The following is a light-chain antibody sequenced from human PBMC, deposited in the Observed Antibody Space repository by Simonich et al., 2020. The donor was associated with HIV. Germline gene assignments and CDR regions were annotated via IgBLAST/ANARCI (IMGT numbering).Light chain of an antibody. CDR1: QGVSNS. Sequence: DILMTQSPSSLPASVGDRVTITCWASQGVSNSVAWYQQKPGKAAKLLLSASSRLESGVASRFSGSGSGTDYTLTISSLQPEDFATYYCQQFFSTPWTFGQGTKVEIK. CDR3: QQFFSTPWT. CDR2: ASS. J-gene: IGKJ1*01. V-gene: IGKV1-NL1*01.